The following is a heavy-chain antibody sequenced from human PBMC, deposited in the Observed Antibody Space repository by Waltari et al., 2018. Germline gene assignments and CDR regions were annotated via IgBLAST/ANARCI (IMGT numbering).Heavy chain of an antibody. J-gene: IGHJ4*02. CDR1: GGPISIYP. D-gene: IGHD1-20*01. Sequence: QVQLVQSGPEVKKPGSSVKVSCEASGGPISIYPINWVRQAPGQGLEWMGRIIPVLGVTNYAQIFQGRVSITADKSTNTAYIEVNSLRSEDTAVYYCAREGNHNFVPHFDFWGQGSLVTVSS. CDR3: AREGNHNFVPHFDF. V-gene: IGHV1-69*04. CDR2: IIPVLGVT.